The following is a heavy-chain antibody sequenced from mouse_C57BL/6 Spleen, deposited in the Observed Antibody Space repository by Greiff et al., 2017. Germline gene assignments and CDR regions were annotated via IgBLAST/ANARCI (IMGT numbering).Heavy chain of an antibody. D-gene: IGHD3-2*02. CDR3: ARSWRDRSGTFAY. CDR1: GYTFTSYW. Sequence: VQLQQPGTELVKPGASVKLSCKASGYTFTSYWMHWVQQRPGQGLEWIGNINPSNGGTNYNEKFKSKATLSVDKSSSTAYMQLSSLTSEDSAVYYSARSWRDRSGTFAYWGQVALVTVSA. CDR2: INPSNGGT. J-gene: IGHJ3*01. V-gene: IGHV1-53*01.